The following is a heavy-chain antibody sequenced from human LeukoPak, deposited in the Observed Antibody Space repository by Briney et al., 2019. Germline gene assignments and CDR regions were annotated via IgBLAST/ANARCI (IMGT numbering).Heavy chain of an antibody. CDR1: GFTFRNSA. CDR2: ISSNGGST. V-gene: IGHV3-64*01. Sequence: GGSLRLSCAASGFTFRNSAMHWVRQAPGKGLEYVSGISSNGGSTYYANSVKGRFTISRDNSKNTLYLQMGSLRAEDMAVYYCARWYNSLDVWGQGTTVTVSS. J-gene: IGHJ6*02. D-gene: IGHD1-1*01. CDR3: ARWYNSLDV.